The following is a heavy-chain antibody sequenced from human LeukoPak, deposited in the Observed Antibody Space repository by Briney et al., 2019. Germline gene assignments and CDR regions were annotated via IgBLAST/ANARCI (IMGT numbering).Heavy chain of an antibody. CDR2: ISSSGAVL. J-gene: IGHJ5*02. CDR1: GFYFREYY. CDR3: ARETTYKFDP. V-gene: IGHV3-11*01. D-gene: IGHD4-17*01. Sequence: GGSLRLSCATSGFYFREYYMSWIRQAPGKGLECILRISSSGAVLYNADSVKGRFTISRDNAKNSLYLQMNSLRPEDTAVYYCARETTYKFDPWGQGTLVTVSS.